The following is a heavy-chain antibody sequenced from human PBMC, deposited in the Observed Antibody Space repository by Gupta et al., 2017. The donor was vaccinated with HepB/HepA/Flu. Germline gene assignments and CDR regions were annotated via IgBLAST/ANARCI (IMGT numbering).Heavy chain of an antibody. CDR3: AGDNSLLY. Sequence: WVASIKQDGRDKFYVDSVKGRFTISRDNARNSLYLQMNSVRVEDTAVYYCAGDNSLLYWGQGTLVTVSS. D-gene: IGHD1-26*01. J-gene: IGHJ4*02. V-gene: IGHV3-7*01. CDR2: IKQDGRDK.